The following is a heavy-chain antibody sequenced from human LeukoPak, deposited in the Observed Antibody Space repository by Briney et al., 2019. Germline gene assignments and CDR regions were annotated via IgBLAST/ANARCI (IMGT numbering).Heavy chain of an antibody. J-gene: IGHJ5*02. CDR3: AFYYYGTRRFDP. CDR2: IKSKTDGGTT. CDR1: GFSFSKTW. Sequence: GGSLRLSCAASGFSFSKTWMNWVRQAPGKGLEWVGRIKSKTDGGTTDYAAPVKGRFTISRDDSKNTLYLQMNSLKTEDAAVYYCAFYYYGTRRFDPWGQGTLVTVSS. V-gene: IGHV3-15*01. D-gene: IGHD3-10*01.